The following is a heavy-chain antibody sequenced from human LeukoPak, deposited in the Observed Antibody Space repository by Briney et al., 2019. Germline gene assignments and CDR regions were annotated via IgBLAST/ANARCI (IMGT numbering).Heavy chain of an antibody. CDR3: ARGGNTEIPPEDAFDI. D-gene: IGHD1-26*01. CDR2: IYYSGST. J-gene: IGHJ3*02. Sequence: SETLSLTCTVSGGSISSYYWSWIRQPPGKGLEWIGYIYYSGSTSYNPSLKSRVTISVDTSKNQFSLNLRSVTAADTAVYYCARGGNTEIPPEDAFDIWGQGTMVTVSP. V-gene: IGHV4-59*01. CDR1: GGSISSYY.